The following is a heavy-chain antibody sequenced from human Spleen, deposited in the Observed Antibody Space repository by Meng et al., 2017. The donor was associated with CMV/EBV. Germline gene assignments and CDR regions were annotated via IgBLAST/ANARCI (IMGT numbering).Heavy chain of an antibody. V-gene: IGHV4-59*01. J-gene: IGHJ6*02. D-gene: IGHD6-13*01. CDR2: IYYTGAT. CDR1: GASINYYF. Sequence: GSLRLSCTVSGASINYYFWTWIRQPPGKGLEWIGYIYYTGATNYNPSLKSRVTMSVDTSKNQFSLKLSSVTAADTAVYYCARDSSLYYYGMDVWGQGTTVTVSS. CDR3: ARDSSLYYYGMDV.